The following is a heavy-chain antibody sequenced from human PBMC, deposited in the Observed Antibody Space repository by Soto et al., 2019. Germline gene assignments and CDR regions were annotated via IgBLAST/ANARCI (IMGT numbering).Heavy chain of an antibody. V-gene: IGHV2-70*04. CDR2: IDWEDTK. CDR3: ARAFYGMDV. CDR1: GFSLSGSGMR. J-gene: IGHJ6*02. Sequence: SGPTLVNPTQPLTLTCTVPGFSLSGSGMRVTWIRQPPGKALEWLARIDWEDTKLYSTSLKTRLTISKDTSKNQVVLTMNNVDPADTGTYYCARAFYGMDVWGQGTTVTVSS.